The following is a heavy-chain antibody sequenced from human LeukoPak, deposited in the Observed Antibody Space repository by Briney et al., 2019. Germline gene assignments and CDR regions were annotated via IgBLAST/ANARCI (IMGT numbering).Heavy chain of an antibody. CDR1: GFTFSSYS. J-gene: IGHJ4*02. D-gene: IGHD3-9*01. V-gene: IGHV3-21*01. Sequence: GGSLRLSCAGSGFTFSSYSMNWVRQAPGKGLEWVSSISSSSSYIYYADSVKGRFTISRDNAKNSLYLQMNSLRAEDTAVYYCAREWRDDILTGPSFFDYWGQGTLVTVSS. CDR2: ISSSSSYI. CDR3: AREWRDDILTGPSFFDY.